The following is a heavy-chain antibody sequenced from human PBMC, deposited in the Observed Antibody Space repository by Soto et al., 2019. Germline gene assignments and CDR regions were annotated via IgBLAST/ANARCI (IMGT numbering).Heavy chain of an antibody. Sequence: SVKVSCKASGGTFSSYAISWVRQAPGQGLEWMGGIIPIFGTANYAQKFQGRVTITADESTSTAYMELSSLRSEDTAVYYCARDPPYYYDSSGSPYYYYYGMDVWGQGTTVTVSS. J-gene: IGHJ6*02. CDR3: ARDPPYYYDSSGSPYYYYYGMDV. CDR2: IIPIFGTA. CDR1: GGTFSSYA. D-gene: IGHD3-22*01. V-gene: IGHV1-69*13.